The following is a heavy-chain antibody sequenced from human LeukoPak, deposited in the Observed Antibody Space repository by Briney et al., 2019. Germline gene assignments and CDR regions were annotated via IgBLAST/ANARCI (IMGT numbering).Heavy chain of an antibody. CDR3: AKDMGRRSIAVDGTKYRSAWYLDY. D-gene: IGHD6-13*01. CDR1: GFTFSSYS. J-gene: IGHJ4*02. Sequence: GGSLRLSCAASGFTFSSYSMNWVRQAPGKGLEWVSYISSVSSSIYYADSVKGRFTISRDNAKNSLYLQKNSLRAEDTAVYYCAKDMGRRSIAVDGTKYRSAWYLDYWGQGTLVTVSS. CDR2: ISSVSSSI. V-gene: IGHV3-48*01.